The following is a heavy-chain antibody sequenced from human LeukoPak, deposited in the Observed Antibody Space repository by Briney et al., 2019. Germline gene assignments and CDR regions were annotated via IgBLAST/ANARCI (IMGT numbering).Heavy chain of an antibody. CDR1: GFTFSSYS. D-gene: IGHD6-19*01. J-gene: IGHJ4*02. CDR3: TTSIAVAGTFDY. V-gene: IGHV3-21*03. Sequence: GGSLRLPCAASGFTFSSYSMNWVRQAPGKGLEWVSSISSSSSYIYYADSVKGRFTISRDNAKNSLYLQMNSLRAEDTAVYYCTTSIAVAGTFDYWGQGTLVTVSS. CDR2: ISSSSSYI.